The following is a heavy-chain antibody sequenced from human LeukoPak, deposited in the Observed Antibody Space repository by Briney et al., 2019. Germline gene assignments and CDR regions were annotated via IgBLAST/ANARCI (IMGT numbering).Heavy chain of an antibody. CDR3: ARNRDFYDSSGSVPLDY. CDR1: GFTFTNYE. J-gene: IGHJ4*02. D-gene: IGHD3-22*01. Sequence: GGSLRLSCSASGFTFTNYEMNWVRQAPGMGLEWVSHISKSGSNIYYADSVKGRFTISRDNAKTSLFLQMSSLRADDTAVYYCARNRDFYDSSGSVPLDYWGQGILVTVSS. CDR2: ISKSGSNI. V-gene: IGHV3-48*03.